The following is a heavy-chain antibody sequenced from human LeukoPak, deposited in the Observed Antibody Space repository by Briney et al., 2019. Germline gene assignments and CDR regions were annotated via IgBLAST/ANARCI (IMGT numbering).Heavy chain of an antibody. Sequence: GGSLRFSCAASGFTFSTYSMNWVRKAPGKGLECVSSISSSGAYIYYADSVKGRFTISRDNAKKSLYLQMNSLRAEDTAICYCVGNYYDSSGLDYWGQGTLVTVSS. CDR1: GFTFSTYS. J-gene: IGHJ4*02. D-gene: IGHD3-22*01. CDR2: ISSSGAYI. CDR3: VGNYYDSSGLDY. V-gene: IGHV3-21*01.